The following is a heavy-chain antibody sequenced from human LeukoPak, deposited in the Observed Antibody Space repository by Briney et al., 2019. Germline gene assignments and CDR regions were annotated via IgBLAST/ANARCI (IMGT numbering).Heavy chain of an antibody. D-gene: IGHD3-22*01. V-gene: IGHV1-2*02. CDR2: INPNSGGT. J-gene: IGHJ4*02. Sequence: ASVKVSCKASGFTFTGYYMHWVRQAPGQGLEWMGWINPNSGGTNYAQKLQGRVTMTTDTSTSTAYMELRSLRSDDTAVYYCARVPGATRYYYDSSGYSDYWGQGTLVTVSS. CDR1: GFTFTGYY. CDR3: ARVPGATRYYYDSSGYSDY.